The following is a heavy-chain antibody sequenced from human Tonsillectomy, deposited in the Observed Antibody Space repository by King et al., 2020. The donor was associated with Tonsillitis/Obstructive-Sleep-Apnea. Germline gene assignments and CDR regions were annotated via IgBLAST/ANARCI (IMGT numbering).Heavy chain of an antibody. J-gene: IGHJ3*02. Sequence: QLQESGPGLVKPSETLSLTCTVSGGSISSYYWSWIRQPPGKGLEWIGYICYSGSTNYNPSLKSRVTISVDTSKNQFSLKLSSVTAADTAVYYCAQEGYCSSTSCDNDAFDIWGQGTMVTVSS. V-gene: IGHV4-59*08. D-gene: IGHD2-2*01. CDR3: AQEGYCSSTSCDNDAFDI. CDR2: ICYSGST. CDR1: GGSISSYY.